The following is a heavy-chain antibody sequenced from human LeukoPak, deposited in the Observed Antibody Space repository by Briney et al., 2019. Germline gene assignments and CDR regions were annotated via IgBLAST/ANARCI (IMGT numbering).Heavy chain of an antibody. CDR1: GFTFSSYG. D-gene: IGHD1-7*01. V-gene: IGHV3-30*02. CDR3: AKVGITGTQEYYYYYMDV. Sequence: GGSLRLSCAASGFTFSSYGMHWVRQAPGKGLEWVAFIRYDGSNKYYADSVKGRFTISRDNSKNTLYLQMNSLRAEDTAVYYCAKVGITGTQEYYYYYMDVWGKGTTVTVFS. J-gene: IGHJ6*03. CDR2: IRYDGSNK.